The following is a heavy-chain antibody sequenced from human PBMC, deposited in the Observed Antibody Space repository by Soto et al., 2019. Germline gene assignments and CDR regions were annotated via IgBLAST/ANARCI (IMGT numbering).Heavy chain of an antibody. CDR2: IYYSGST. J-gene: IGHJ4*02. D-gene: IGHD1-26*01. CDR1: GGSISSSSYY. Sequence: QLQLQESGPGLVKPSETLSLTCTVSGGSISSSSYYWGWIRQPPGKGLEWIGSIYYSGSTYYNPSLKSRVTISVDTSKNQFSLKLSSVTAADTAVYYCARLNPGGDKPPVDYWGQGTLVTVSS. V-gene: IGHV4-39*01. CDR3: ARLNPGGDKPPVDY.